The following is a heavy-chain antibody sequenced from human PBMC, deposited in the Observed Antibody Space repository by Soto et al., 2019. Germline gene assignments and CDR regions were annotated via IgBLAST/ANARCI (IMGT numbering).Heavy chain of an antibody. CDR3: AREAAFVTSGLFDP. Sequence: GGSLRLSCAASGFTFSDYYMSWIRQAPGKGLEWVSYISNSASTTLSADSVKGRFTISRDNAKNSLYLHMNSLRADDTAVYYCAREAAFVTSGLFDPWGQGTLVTVSS. CDR2: ISNSASTT. CDR1: GFTFSDYY. D-gene: IGHD3-22*01. V-gene: IGHV3-11*01. J-gene: IGHJ5*02.